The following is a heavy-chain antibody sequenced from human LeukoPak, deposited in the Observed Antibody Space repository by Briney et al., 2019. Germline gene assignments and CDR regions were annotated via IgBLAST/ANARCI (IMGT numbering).Heavy chain of an antibody. J-gene: IGHJ5*02. CDR1: GGSMSPYY. CDR2: IHYGGSS. D-gene: IGHD6-13*01. Sequence: KSSETLSLTCSVSGGSMSPYYWNWIRQPPGKGLEWVGYIHYGGSSNYSPSLKSRVTISLDTSKNQVSLKLTSVTAADTAVYYCARSFAYSSSRFDPWGQGTLVTVSS. CDR3: ARSFAYSSSRFDP. V-gene: IGHV4-59*08.